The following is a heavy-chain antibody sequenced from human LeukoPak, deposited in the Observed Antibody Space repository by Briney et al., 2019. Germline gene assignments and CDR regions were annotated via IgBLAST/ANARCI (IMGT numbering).Heavy chain of an antibody. V-gene: IGHV7-4-1*02. CDR1: GYTFSKYA. CDR2: INTKTGDP. Sequence: ASVKVSCKGSGYTFSKYAMNWVRQAPGQGLEWMGWINTKTGDPTYGQGFTGRFVFSLETSVSTAYLQINSLKAEDTAVYYCARGGGGAVVPALWGQGTLITVSS. CDR3: ARGGGGAVVPAL. J-gene: IGHJ4*02. D-gene: IGHD2-2*01.